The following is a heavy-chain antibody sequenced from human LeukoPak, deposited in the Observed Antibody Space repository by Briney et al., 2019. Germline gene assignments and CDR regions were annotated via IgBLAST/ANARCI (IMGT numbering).Heavy chain of an antibody. D-gene: IGHD3-22*01. V-gene: IGHV3-21*01. CDR2: ISSSSSYI. J-gene: IGHJ4*02. CDR3: ARDGSGYSDPVDY. CDR1: GFTFSSYT. Sequence: GGSLRLSCAASGFTFSSYTMNWVRQAPGKGLEWVSSISSSSSYIYYADSVKGRFTISRYNAKNSLYLQMNSLRAEDTAMYYCARDGSGYSDPVDYWGQGTLVTVSS.